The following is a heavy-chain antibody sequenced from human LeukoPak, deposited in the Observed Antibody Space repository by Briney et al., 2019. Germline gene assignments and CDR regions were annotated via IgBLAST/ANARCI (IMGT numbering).Heavy chain of an antibody. J-gene: IGHJ5*02. D-gene: IGHD3-3*01. CDR3: ARDAGFWSGYYPSWFDP. CDR2: IYYSGST. V-gene: IGHV4-39*07. CDR1: GGSISSSSYY. Sequence: SETLSLTCTVSGGSISSSSYYWGWIRQPPGKGLEWIGSIYYSGSTYYNPSLKSRVTISVDTSKNQFSLKLSSVTAADTAVYYCARDAGFWSGYYPSWFDPWGQGTLVTVSS.